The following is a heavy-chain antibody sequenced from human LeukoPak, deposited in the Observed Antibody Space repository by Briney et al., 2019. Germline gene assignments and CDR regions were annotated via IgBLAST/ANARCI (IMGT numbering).Heavy chain of an antibody. V-gene: IGHV4-38-2*02. J-gene: IGHJ6*03. CDR3: ASAPVTTYYYYYYMDV. CDR1: GYSISSGYY. D-gene: IGHD4-17*01. CDR2: IYHSGST. Sequence: SETLSLTCTVSGYSISSGYYWGWIRQPPGKGLEWIGSIYHSGSTYYNPSLKSRVTISVDTSKNQFSLKLSSVTAADTAVYYCASAPVTTYYYYYYMDVWGKGTTVTVSS.